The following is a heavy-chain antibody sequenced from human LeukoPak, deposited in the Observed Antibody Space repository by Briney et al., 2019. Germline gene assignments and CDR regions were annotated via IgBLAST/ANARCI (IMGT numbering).Heavy chain of an antibody. Sequence: GGSLRPSCAASGFTFSSYAMSWVRQAPGKGLEWVSAISGSGGSTYYADSVKGRFTISRDNSKNTLYLQMNSLRAEDTAVYYCAKAGREQQLERGTNWFDPWGQGTLVTVSS. D-gene: IGHD6-13*01. CDR3: AKAGREQQLERGTNWFDP. CDR2: ISGSGGST. V-gene: IGHV3-23*01. J-gene: IGHJ5*02. CDR1: GFTFSSYA.